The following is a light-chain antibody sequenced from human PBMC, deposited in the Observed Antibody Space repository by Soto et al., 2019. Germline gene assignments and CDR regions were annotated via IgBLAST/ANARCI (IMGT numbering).Light chain of an antibody. CDR2: GAS. V-gene: IGKV3-15*01. J-gene: IGKJ1*01. Sequence: EIVMTQSPATLSVFPGERATLSCRASQSVSSDLAWYQHKPGQAPRLLIYGASTRASGIPARFSGSGSGTAFTLTISSLQPEDFAVYYCQQYHDWRTFGQGTKVRIK. CDR3: QQYHDWRT. CDR1: QSVSSD.